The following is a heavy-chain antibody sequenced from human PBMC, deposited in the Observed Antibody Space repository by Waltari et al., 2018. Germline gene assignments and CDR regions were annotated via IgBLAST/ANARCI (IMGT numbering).Heavy chain of an antibody. Sequence: QVQLQQWGAGLWKPSETLSLTCAVYGGSLSGYYWSWMRQPPGKGLEWIGEINHSGSTNYNPSLNSRVTISVDTSKNQFSLKLSSVTAADTAVYYCARGSDGSSSIDYWGQGTLVTVSS. CDR1: GGSLSGYY. CDR3: ARGSDGSSSIDY. J-gene: IGHJ4*02. D-gene: IGHD6-6*01. CDR2: INHSGST. V-gene: IGHV4-34*01.